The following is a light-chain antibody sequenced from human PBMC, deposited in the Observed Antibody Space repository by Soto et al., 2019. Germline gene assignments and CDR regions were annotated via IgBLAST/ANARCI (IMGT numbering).Light chain of an antibody. V-gene: IGKV1-5*01. CDR1: RTISSW. CDR3: QQYNSYSWT. J-gene: IGKJ1*01. Sequence: DIQMTQSPSTLSGSVGDRVTITCRASRTISSWLAWYQQKPGKAPKLLIYDASSLESGVPSRFSGSGSGTEFTLTISSLQPDDFAPYYCQQYNSYSWTFGQGTKVDIK. CDR2: DAS.